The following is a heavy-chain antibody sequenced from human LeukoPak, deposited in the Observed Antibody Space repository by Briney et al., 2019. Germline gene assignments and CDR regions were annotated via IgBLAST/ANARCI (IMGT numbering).Heavy chain of an antibody. CDR2: INHSGST. CDR1: GGSFSGYY. V-gene: IGHV4-34*01. J-gene: IGHJ4*02. Sequence: PSETLSLTCAVYGGSFSGYYWSWIRQPPGKGLEWIGEINHSGSTNYNPSLKSRVTISVDTSKNQFSLKLSSVTAADTAVYYCARTRRLSRGVKYYYDSSGYLDYWGQGTLVTVSS. CDR3: ARTRRLSRGVKYYYDSSGYLDY. D-gene: IGHD3-22*01.